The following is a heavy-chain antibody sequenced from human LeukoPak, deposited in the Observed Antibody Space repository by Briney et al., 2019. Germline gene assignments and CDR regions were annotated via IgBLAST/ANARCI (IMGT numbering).Heavy chain of an antibody. CDR2: ISGSGGST. V-gene: IGHV3-23*01. Sequence: GGSLRLSCAASGFTFSSYAMSWVRQAPGKGLEWVSAISGSGGSTYYADSVKGRFTISRDNSKNTLYLQMNSLRAGDTAVYYCAKGQFHFWSGPRWFDPWGQGTLVTVSS. D-gene: IGHD3-3*02. CDR1: GFTFSSYA. J-gene: IGHJ5*02. CDR3: AKGQFHFWSGPRWFDP.